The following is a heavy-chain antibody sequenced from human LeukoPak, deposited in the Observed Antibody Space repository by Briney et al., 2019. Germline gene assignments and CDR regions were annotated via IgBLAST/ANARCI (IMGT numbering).Heavy chain of an antibody. CDR3: ARYCSGGSCSAFDY. CDR1: GGTFSSYA. Sequence: SMKVSCKASGGTFSSYAISWVRQAPGQGLEWMGGIIPIFGTANYAQKFQGRVTITADESTSTAYMELSSLRSEDTAVYYCARYCSGGSCSAFDYWGQGTLVTVSS. D-gene: IGHD2-15*01. CDR2: IIPIFGTA. V-gene: IGHV1-69*01. J-gene: IGHJ4*02.